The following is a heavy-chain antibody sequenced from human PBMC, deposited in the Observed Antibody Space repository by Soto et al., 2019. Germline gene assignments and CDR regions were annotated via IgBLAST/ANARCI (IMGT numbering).Heavy chain of an antibody. CDR1: GYTFTGYY. CDR3: ARGKLVVPAAIAY. D-gene: IGHD2-2*01. Sequence: GASVKVSCKASGYTFTGYYMHWVRQAPGQGLEWMGWINPNSGGTNYAQKFQGRVTMTRDTSISTAYMELSRLRSDDTAVYYCARGKLVVPAAIAYWGQGTLVTVSS. V-gene: IGHV1-2*02. CDR2: INPNSGGT. J-gene: IGHJ4*02.